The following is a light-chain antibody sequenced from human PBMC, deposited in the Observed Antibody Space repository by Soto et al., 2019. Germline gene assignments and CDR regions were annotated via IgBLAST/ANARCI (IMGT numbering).Light chain of an antibody. V-gene: IGKV3-20*01. CDR1: QNVRSDY. CDR3: QQYNSFSGVT. J-gene: IGKJ3*01. CDR2: GVS. Sequence: PGDRATLSCRASQNVRSDYFAWYQQKPGQAPRVIIFGVSTRASATPDRFRGSGSGTYFTLTISRLEPDDFALYYCQQYNSFSGVTFGPGTKVDI.